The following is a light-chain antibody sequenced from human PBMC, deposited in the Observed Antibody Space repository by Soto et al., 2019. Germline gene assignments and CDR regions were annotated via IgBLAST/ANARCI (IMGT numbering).Light chain of an antibody. Sequence: QSALTQPPSASGSPGQSVTISCTGTSSDVGGYNYVSWYQQHPGKAPKLMISEVSKRPSGVPDRFSGSKSGNTASLTVSGLQAEDEADYYCCSYADSDNYVFGTGTKLTVL. CDR1: SSDVGGYNY. J-gene: IGLJ1*01. V-gene: IGLV2-8*01. CDR3: CSYADSDNYV. CDR2: EVS.